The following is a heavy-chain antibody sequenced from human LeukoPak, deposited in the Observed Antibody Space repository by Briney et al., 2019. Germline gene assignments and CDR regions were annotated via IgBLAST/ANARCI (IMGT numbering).Heavy chain of an antibody. CDR1: GFTFSDYY. V-gene: IGHV3-11*01. CDR2: ISSSGSTI. J-gene: IGHJ3*02. D-gene: IGHD3-9*01. Sequence: GGSLRLSCAASGFTFSDYYMSWIRQAPGKGLEWVSYISSSGSTIYYADSVKGRFTISRDNAKNSLYLQMNSLRAEDTAVYYCARACYDILTGYYMGPSDIWGQGTMVTVSS. CDR3: ARACYDILTGYYMGPSDI.